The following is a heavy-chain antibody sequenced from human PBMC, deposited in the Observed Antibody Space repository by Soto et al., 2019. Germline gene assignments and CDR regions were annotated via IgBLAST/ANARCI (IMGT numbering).Heavy chain of an antibody. J-gene: IGHJ3*02. CDR2: IIPVFGIV. D-gene: IGHD5-18*01. CDR3: ARGGWIQTGYGPFDI. V-gene: IGHV1-69*13. CDR1: GGTPSNSA. Sequence: GASVKVSCKASGGTPSNSAFSWVRQAPGQGLEWMGGIIPVFGIVKYAQNLEGRVTITADESTNTAYMELSSLRYEDRAVYYCARGGWIQTGYGPFDIWGQGTMVTVSS.